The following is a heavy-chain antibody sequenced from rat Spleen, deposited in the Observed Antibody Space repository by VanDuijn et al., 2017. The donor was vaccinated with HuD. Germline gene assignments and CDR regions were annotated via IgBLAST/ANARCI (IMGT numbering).Heavy chain of an antibody. CDR2: ISYDGGST. CDR1: GFIFTDFF. J-gene: IGHJ2*01. CDR3: ARRHYGYTDYFDY. D-gene: IGHD1-9*01. V-gene: IGHV5-29*01. Sequence: EVQLVESDGGLVQPGRSLKLSCAASGFIFTDFFMAWVRQAPTKGLEWVATISYDGGSTYYGDSVKGRFTISRDNEKSTLSLQMDSLRSEDTATYYCARRHYGYTDYFDYWGQGVMVTVSS.